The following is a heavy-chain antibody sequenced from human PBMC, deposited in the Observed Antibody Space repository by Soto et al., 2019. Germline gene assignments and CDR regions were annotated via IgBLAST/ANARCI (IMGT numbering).Heavy chain of an antibody. Sequence: QVQLVQSGAEVKKPGASVKVSCKASGYTFTSYGISWVRQAPGQGLEWMGWISAYNGNTNYAQKLQGRVTMTTDTPTSTAYMELRSLRSDDTAVYYCARSNRLRYFDWLLFGWFDLWGQGTLVTVSS. CDR1: GYTFTSYG. CDR2: ISAYNGNT. V-gene: IGHV1-18*04. D-gene: IGHD3-9*01. J-gene: IGHJ5*02. CDR3: ARSNRLRYFDWLLFGWFDL.